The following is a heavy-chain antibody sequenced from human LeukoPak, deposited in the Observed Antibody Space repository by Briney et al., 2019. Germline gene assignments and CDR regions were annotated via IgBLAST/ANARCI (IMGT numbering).Heavy chain of an antibody. CDR2: IYYSGST. CDR3: ARGLIGSVTADWFDP. CDR1: GGSISSGGYY. J-gene: IGHJ5*02. V-gene: IGHV4-31*03. D-gene: IGHD4-17*01. Sequence: SQTLSLTCTVSGGSISSGGYYWSWIRQHPGKGLEWIGYIYYSGSTYYNPSLKSRVTISVDTSKNQFSLKLSSVTAADTAVYYCARGLIGSVTADWFDPWGQGTLVTVSS.